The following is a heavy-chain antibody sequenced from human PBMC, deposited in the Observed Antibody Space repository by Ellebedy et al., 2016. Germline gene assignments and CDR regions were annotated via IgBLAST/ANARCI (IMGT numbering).Heavy chain of an antibody. Sequence: ASVKVSCKASGYALTSHFIHWVRQAPGQGLEWRGIVNPSGGSTSYAQDFQGRVTITTDTSTSTVSMELSSLRSNDTAVYYCARGFAYFGSGHYYPQYFDYWGQGALVTVSS. J-gene: IGHJ4*02. V-gene: IGHV1-46*01. D-gene: IGHD3-10*01. CDR3: ARGFAYFGSGHYYPQYFDY. CDR2: VNPSGGST. CDR1: GYALTSHF.